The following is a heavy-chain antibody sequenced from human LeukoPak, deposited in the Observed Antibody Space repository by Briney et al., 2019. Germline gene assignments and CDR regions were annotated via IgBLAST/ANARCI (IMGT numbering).Heavy chain of an antibody. CDR3: VSFYETY. Sequence: GGSLRLSCVASGNYWTHWVRQAPGKGLVWVSHINSDGSWTSYADSVKGRFTISKDNAKNTVYLQMNSLRAEDTAVYYCVSFYETYWGRGTLVTVSS. V-gene: IGHV3-74*01. D-gene: IGHD2/OR15-2a*01. CDR2: INSDGSWT. J-gene: IGHJ4*02. CDR1: GNYW.